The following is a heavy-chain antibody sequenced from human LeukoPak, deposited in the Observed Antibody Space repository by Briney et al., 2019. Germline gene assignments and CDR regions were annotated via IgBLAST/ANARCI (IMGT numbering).Heavy chain of an antibody. CDR1: GFTFSSYD. CDR3: AKHDHGDYNNWFDP. D-gene: IGHD4-17*01. J-gene: IGHJ5*02. V-gene: IGHV3-20*01. Sequence: GGSLRLSCAACGFTFSSYDMHWVRQAPGKGLEWVSGINWNGGSTGYADSVKGRFTISRDNAKNSLYLQMNSLRAEDTALYHCAKHDHGDYNNWFDPWGQGTLVTVSS. CDR2: INWNGGST.